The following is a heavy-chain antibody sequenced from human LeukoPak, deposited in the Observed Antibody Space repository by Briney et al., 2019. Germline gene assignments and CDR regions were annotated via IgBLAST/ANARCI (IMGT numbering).Heavy chain of an antibody. Sequence: NSSETLSLTCTVSGGSVSSSDYYWGWIRQPPGKGLEWIGSIYYSGSTYYNPSLKSRVTISVDTSKNQFSLKLSSVTAADTAVYYCARHLNSSGWYRGHWFDPWGQGTLVTVSS. CDR2: IYYSGST. D-gene: IGHD6-19*01. V-gene: IGHV4-39*01. CDR3: ARHLNSSGWYRGHWFDP. CDR1: GGSVSSSDYY. J-gene: IGHJ5*02.